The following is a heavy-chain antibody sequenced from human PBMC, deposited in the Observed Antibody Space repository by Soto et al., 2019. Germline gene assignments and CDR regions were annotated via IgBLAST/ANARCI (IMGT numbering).Heavy chain of an antibody. CDR2: ISYDGSNK. Sequence: GGSLRLSCAASGFTFSSYAMHWVRQAPGKGLEWVAVISYDGSNKYYADSVKGRFTISRDNSKNTLYLQMNSRRVEDTDVYYYASEGFDYWGQGTLVTVYS. J-gene: IGHJ4*01. CDR1: GFTFSSYA. CDR3: ASEGFDY. V-gene: IGHV3-30-3*01.